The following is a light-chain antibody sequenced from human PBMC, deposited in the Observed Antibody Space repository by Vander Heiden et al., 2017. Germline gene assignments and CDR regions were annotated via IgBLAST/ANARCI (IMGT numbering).Light chain of an antibody. Sequence: QSALTQPAPVSGSPGQSITISCTGTSSDVGGYNNVSWYQQHPGKAPKLMIYDVSNRPSGVSNRFSGSKSGNTASLTISGLQAEDEADYYCSSYTSSSTLVVFGGGTKLTVL. V-gene: IGLV2-14*01. CDR1: SSDVGGYNN. CDR3: SSYTSSSTLVV. CDR2: DVS. J-gene: IGLJ2*01.